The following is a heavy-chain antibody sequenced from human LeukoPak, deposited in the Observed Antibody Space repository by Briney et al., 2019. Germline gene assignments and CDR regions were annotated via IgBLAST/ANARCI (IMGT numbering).Heavy chain of an antibody. CDR1: GGSFSGYY. D-gene: IGHD2-15*01. Sequence: PSETLSLTCAVYGGSFSGYYWSWIRQPPGKGLEWIGETNHSGSTNYNPSLKSRVTISVDTSKNQFSLKLSSVTAADTAVYYCARGSVVVVAATPDTTRCYFDYWGQGTLVTVSS. CDR3: ARGSVVVVAATPDTTRCYFDY. J-gene: IGHJ4*02. V-gene: IGHV4-34*01. CDR2: TNHSGST.